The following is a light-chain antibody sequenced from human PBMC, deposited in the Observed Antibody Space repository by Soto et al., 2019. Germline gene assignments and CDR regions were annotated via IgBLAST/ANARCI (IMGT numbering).Light chain of an antibody. J-gene: IGLJ1*01. CDR2: EVS. Sequence: QSALTQPASVSGSPGQSITISCTGTSSDVGGYNSVSWFQQHPSKAPKLIIYEVSHRPSGVSIRFSGSTSGNTASLTISGLQAEDEADYYCNSYRHSTTLVFGTGTKLTVL. CDR3: NSYRHSTTLV. CDR1: SSDVGGYNS. V-gene: IGLV2-14*01.